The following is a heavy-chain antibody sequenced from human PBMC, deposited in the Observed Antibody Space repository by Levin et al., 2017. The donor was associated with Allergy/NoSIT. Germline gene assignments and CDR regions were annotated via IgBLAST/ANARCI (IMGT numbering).Heavy chain of an antibody. V-gene: IGHV3-74*01. D-gene: IGHD1-26*01. Sequence: PGGSLRLSCAVSGFTFSSHWMHWVRQAPGKGLVWVSHINSDGSSTSYADSVKGRFTISRDNAKNTLYLQMNSLRAEDMAVYYCARARSGRYGVFDYWGQGTLVTVSS. J-gene: IGHJ4*02. CDR3: ARARSGRYGVFDY. CDR2: INSDGSST. CDR1: GFTFSSHW.